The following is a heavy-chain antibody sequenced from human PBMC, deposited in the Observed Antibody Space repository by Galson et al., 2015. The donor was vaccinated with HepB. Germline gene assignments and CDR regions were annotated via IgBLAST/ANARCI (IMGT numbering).Heavy chain of an antibody. CDR1: GGTFSSYA. D-gene: IGHD2-15*01. J-gene: IGHJ6*03. Sequence: SVKVSCKASGGTFSSYAIIWVRQAPGQGLEWMGGIIPIFGTANYAQKFQGRVTITADESTSTAYMELSSLRSEDTAVYYCAGRAYQGGPYYYYYMDVWGKVTTVTVSS. CDR2: IIPIFGTA. CDR3: AGRAYQGGPYYYYYMDV. V-gene: IGHV1-69*13.